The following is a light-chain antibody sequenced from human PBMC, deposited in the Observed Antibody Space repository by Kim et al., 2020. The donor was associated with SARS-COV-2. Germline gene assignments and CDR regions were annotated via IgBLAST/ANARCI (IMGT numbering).Light chain of an antibody. Sequence: RVNISCTGSSSSIGAGYDVHWYQQLPGTAPKRLICDNSNRPSGVPDRFSGCKSGTAASLAITGLRAEDEADYYCQSYDSSLSGWVFGGGTQLTVL. J-gene: IGLJ3*02. CDR1: SSSIGAGYD. CDR2: DNS. CDR3: QSYDSSLSGWV. V-gene: IGLV1-40*01.